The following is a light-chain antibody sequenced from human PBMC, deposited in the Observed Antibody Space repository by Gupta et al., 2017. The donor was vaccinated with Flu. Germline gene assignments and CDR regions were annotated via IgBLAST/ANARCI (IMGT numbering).Light chain of an antibody. CDR3: QEYNDWPRRT. Sequence: EIMMTQSPATLSVSPGERATLSCRASQSVSSNLAWYQHKPGQAPRLLIYDASTRATGIPARFSGSGSGTEFTLTISSLQSEDFAVYYCQEYNDWPRRTFGQGTKVEIK. V-gene: IGKV3-15*01. CDR2: DAS. CDR1: QSVSSN. J-gene: IGKJ1*01.